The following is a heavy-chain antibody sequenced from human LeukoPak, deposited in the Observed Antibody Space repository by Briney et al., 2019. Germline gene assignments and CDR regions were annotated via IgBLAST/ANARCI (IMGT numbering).Heavy chain of an antibody. Sequence: SETLSLTCTVSGGSVSSGSYYWSWIRQPPGKGLEWIGYIYYSGSTNYNPSLKSRVTISVDTSKNQFSLKLSSVTAADTAVYYCAREALEYCSGGGCYSTALDYWGQGTLVTVSS. CDR1: GGSVSSGSYY. J-gene: IGHJ4*02. V-gene: IGHV4-61*01. CDR3: AREALEYCSGGGCYSTALDY. CDR2: IYYSGST. D-gene: IGHD2-15*01.